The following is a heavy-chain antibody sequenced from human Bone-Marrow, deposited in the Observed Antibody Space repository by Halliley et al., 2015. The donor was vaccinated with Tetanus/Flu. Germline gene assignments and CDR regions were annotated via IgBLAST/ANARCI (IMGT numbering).Heavy chain of an antibody. V-gene: IGHV4-59*01. CDR3: AGASVSVTVVGASDV. Sequence: TLSLTCSVSGDSINNYYWSWIRQPPGKGLEWIGYVYHNEGTNYNPSLERRVTISLDTSKSQLSLRLTSVTAADTAVYYCAGASVSVTVVGASDVWGQGTMVTVSS. CDR1: GDSINNYY. D-gene: IGHD1-26*01. CDR2: VYHNEGT. J-gene: IGHJ3*01.